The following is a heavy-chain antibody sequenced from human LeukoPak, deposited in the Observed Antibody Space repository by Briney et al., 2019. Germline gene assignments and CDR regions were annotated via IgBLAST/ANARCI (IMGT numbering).Heavy chain of an antibody. Sequence: SVKVSCKASRGTFSRYGISWVRQAPGQGLEWMGGVIAIFGRVKYGQKFQGRATITTDESTSTAYMELSSLTSEDTGVYYCARGELGDSSGFSFFDYWGQGTLVTVSS. V-gene: IGHV1-69*05. D-gene: IGHD3-22*01. CDR2: VIAIFGRV. CDR1: RGTFSRYG. J-gene: IGHJ4*02. CDR3: ARGELGDSSGFSFFDY.